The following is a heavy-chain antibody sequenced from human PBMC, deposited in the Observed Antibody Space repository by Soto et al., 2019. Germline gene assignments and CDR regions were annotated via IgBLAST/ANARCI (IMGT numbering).Heavy chain of an antibody. J-gene: IGHJ6*02. V-gene: IGHV3-53*01. CDR1: GFTVSSNY. Sequence: GGSLRLSCAASGFTVSSNYMSWVRQAPGKGLEWVSVIYSGGSTYYADSVKGRFTISRDNSKNTLYLQMNSLRAEDTAVYYCARDVAGNNYGMDVWGQGTTVTVSS. CDR3: ARDVAGNNYGMDV. CDR2: IYSGGST. D-gene: IGHD2-15*01.